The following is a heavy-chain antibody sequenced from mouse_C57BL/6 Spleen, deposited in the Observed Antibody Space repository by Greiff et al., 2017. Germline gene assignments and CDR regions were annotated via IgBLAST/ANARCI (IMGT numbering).Heavy chain of an antibody. V-gene: IGHV1-50*01. J-gene: IGHJ1*03. CDR2: IDPSDSYT. CDR1: AYTFTSYW. D-gene: IGHD2-13*01. CDR3: ARRGDYWYFDV. Sequence: QVQLQQPGAELVKPGASVKLSCKASAYTFTSYWMQWVKQRPGQGLEWIGEIDPSDSYTNYNQKFKGKATLTVDTSSSTAYMQLSSLTSEDSAVYYCARRGDYWYFDVWGTGTTVTVSS.